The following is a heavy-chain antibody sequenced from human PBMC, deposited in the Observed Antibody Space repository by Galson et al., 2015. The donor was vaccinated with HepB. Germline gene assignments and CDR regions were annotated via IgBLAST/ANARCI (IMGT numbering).Heavy chain of an antibody. V-gene: IGHV3-23*01. D-gene: IGHD3-22*01. CDR1: GFTFSSYA. CDR2: ISGSGGST. J-gene: IGHJ1*01. CDR3: AKDKHYYDSIEPVYFQH. Sequence: SLRLSCAASGFTFSSYAMSWVRQAPGKGLEWVSAISGSGGSTYYADSVKGRFTISRDNSKNTLYLQMNSLRAEDTAVYYCAKDKHYYDSIEPVYFQHWGQGTLVTVSS.